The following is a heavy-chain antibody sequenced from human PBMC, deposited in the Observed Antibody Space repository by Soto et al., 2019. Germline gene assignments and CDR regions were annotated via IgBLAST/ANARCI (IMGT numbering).Heavy chain of an antibody. CDR1: GFTFTTYA. Sequence: GGSLRLSCAASGFTFTTYAIHWVRQAPGKGLEWVSVMSYDGTNEHYADSVKGRFTISRDNFKNTLYLHMNSLRAEDTAVYYCAREYRGSGSYAVFDCWGQGTLVTVSS. D-gene: IGHD3-10*01. J-gene: IGHJ4*02. CDR2: MSYDGTNE. CDR3: AREYRGSGSYAVFDC. V-gene: IGHV3-30-3*01.